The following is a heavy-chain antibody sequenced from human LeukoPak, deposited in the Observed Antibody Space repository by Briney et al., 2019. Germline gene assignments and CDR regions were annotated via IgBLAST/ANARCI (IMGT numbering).Heavy chain of an antibody. CDR3: KSGGAAPGRFDY. V-gene: IGHV3-7*01. Sequence: GGSLRLSCAASGFTFSSFWMYWVRQAPGKGLEWVANIKRDGSEKYYVDSVKGRFTISRDNAKNSLYLQMNSLGVEDTAVYYCKSGGAAPGRFDYWGQGALLTVSS. J-gene: IGHJ4*02. CDR2: IKRDGSEK. CDR1: GFTFSSFW. D-gene: IGHD6-13*01.